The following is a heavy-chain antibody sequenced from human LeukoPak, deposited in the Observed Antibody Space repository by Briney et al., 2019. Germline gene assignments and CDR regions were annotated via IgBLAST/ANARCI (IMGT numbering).Heavy chain of an antibody. J-gene: IGHJ4*02. CDR1: GGSISTYY. D-gene: IGHD3-22*01. Sequence: NPSETLSLTCTVSGGSISTYYWSWIRQPPGKGLEWIGYIYCTGSTTYNPSLRSRVAISIDTSKNQLSLRLNSVTAADTAVYYCARGRGDSRGTSFDYWGQGTLVTVSS. CDR3: ARGRGDSRGTSFDY. V-gene: IGHV4-59*01. CDR2: IYCTGST.